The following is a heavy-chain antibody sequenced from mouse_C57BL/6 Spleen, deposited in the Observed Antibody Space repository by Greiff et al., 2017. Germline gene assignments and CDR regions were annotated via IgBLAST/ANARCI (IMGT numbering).Heavy chain of an antibody. D-gene: IGHD2-4*01. CDR1: GYTFTSYW. CDR2: IHPSDSDT. J-gene: IGHJ4*01. Sequence: VQLKQPGAELVKPGASVTVSCKASGYTFTSYWLHWVKQRPGQGLEWIGRIHPSDSDTNYNQKFKGKATLTVDKSSSTAYIQLSNLTSEDSAVYYCAMGGDYDALYAMDYWGQGTSVTVSS. CDR3: AMGGDYDALYAMDY. V-gene: IGHV1-74*01.